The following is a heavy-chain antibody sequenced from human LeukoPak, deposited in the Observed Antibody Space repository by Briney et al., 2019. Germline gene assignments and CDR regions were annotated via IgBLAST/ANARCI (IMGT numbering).Heavy chain of an antibody. D-gene: IGHD2-2*01. V-gene: IGHV1-46*01. Sequence: GASVKVSCKASGYTFTSYYMHWVRQAPGQGLEWMGIINPSGGSTSYAQKFQGRVTMTRDTSTSTVYMELSSLRSEDTAVYYCARYCSSTSCSRGAFDIWGQGTMVTVSS. CDR3: ARYCSSTSCSRGAFDI. J-gene: IGHJ3*02. CDR2: INPSGGST. CDR1: GYTFTSYY.